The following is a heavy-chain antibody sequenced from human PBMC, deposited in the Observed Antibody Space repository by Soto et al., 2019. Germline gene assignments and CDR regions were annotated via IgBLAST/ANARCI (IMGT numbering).Heavy chain of an antibody. Sequence: EVQLLESGGGLVQPGGSLRLSCAASGFTFSTYAMSWVRQAPGKGLERVSKIIHSGDSTYYADSVKGRFTISRDNSKNTVYLQMNSLRAEDTAVYYCATGQQLGYWGQGTLVTVSS. D-gene: IGHD6-13*01. J-gene: IGHJ4*02. CDR1: GFTFSTYA. V-gene: IGHV3-23*01. CDR2: IIHSGDST. CDR3: ATGQQLGY.